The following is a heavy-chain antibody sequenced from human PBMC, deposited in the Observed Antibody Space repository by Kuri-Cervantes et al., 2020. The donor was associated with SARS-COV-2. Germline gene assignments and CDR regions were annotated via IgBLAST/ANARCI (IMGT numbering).Heavy chain of an antibody. CDR2: INPDGSYT. CDR1: GFTFSNYW. V-gene: IGHV3-74*01. CDR3: AKDHDYGDYFDY. Sequence: GGSLRLSCAASGFTFSNYWMHWVRQVPGKGLVWVSRINPDGSYTNNADSVKGRFTLSRDNAKNMLFLQMNSLRAEDTAVYYCAKDHDYGDYFDYWGQGTLVTVSS. D-gene: IGHD4-17*01. J-gene: IGHJ4*02.